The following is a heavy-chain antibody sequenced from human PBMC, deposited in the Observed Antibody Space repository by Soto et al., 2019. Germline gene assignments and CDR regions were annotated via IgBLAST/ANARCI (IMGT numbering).Heavy chain of an antibody. Sequence: GGSLRLSCAASGFTSSSYDMHWVRQPIGKGLEWVSGIGTTGDTYYAGSAKGRFTISRENAKNSLYLQMNSLRAGDTAVYFCARDRGSGWFDPWGQGTLVTVSS. CDR1: GFTSSSYD. CDR2: IGTTGDT. J-gene: IGHJ5*02. V-gene: IGHV3-13*01. CDR3: ARDRGSGWFDP.